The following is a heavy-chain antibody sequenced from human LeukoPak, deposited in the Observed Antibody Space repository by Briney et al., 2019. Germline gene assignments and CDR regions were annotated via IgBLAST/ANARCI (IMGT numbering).Heavy chain of an antibody. CDR1: GYTFTSYG. CDR3: ARDTGYCSSTSCYRFDY. CDR2: ISAYNGNT. D-gene: IGHD2-2*02. Sequence: ASVKVSCKASGYTFTSYGISWERQAPGQGLEWMGWISAYNGNTNYAQKLQGRVTMTTDTSTSTAYMELRSLRSDDTAVYYCARDTGYCSSTSCYRFDYWGQGTLVTVSS. V-gene: IGHV1-18*01. J-gene: IGHJ4*02.